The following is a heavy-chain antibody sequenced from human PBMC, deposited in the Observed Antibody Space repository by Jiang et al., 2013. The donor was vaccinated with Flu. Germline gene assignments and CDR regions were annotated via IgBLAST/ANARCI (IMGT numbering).Heavy chain of an antibody. J-gene: IGHJ4*02. CDR3: ATGKGRYSSGWFDY. CDR2: INHSGST. D-gene: IGHD6-19*01. Sequence: QPPGKGLEWIGEINHSGSTNYNPSLKSRVTISVDTSKNQFSLKLSSVTAADTAVYYCATGKGRYSSGWFDYWGQGTLVTVSS. V-gene: IGHV4-34*01.